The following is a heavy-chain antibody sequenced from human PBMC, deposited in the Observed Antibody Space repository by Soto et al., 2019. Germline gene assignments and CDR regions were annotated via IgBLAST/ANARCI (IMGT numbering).Heavy chain of an antibody. V-gene: IGHV4-39*01. Sequence: SATRSLTCTVSGGSVTNSSYYWGWIRQSAGKGLEWIGSVYYRGRSYSKSSVKSRVTISVDTSKNQFSLNFNSVTASDTALYYCVSQRTTVLTQAYFDYWGPGALVTVSS. CDR2: VYYRGRS. D-gene: IGHD4-17*01. J-gene: IGHJ4*02. CDR3: VSQRTTVLTQAYFDY. CDR1: GGSVTNSSYY.